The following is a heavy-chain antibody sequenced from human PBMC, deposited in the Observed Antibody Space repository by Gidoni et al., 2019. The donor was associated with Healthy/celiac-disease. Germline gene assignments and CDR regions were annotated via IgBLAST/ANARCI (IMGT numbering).Heavy chain of an antibody. CDR1: GGSVSSCAYY. D-gene: IGHD1-1*01. Sequence: QVQLQDSCPGLVTPSQLLSLPCTVSGGSVSSCAYYWSWIRRPPGKGLEWIEYIYYSGSTYYNPSVKSRVTISVDTSKNQFSLKLSSVTAADTAVYYCARAGNDDDGYYFDYWGQGTLVTVSS. CDR2: IYYSGST. CDR3: ARAGNDDDGYYFDY. J-gene: IGHJ4*02. V-gene: IGHV4-30-4*01.